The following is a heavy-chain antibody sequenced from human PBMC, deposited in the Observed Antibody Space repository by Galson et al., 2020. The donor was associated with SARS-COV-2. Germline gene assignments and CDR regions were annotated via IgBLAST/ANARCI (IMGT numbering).Heavy chain of an antibody. CDR3: GRERHSSKKYYESSVYYLCYYYCLDV. CDR1: GGTFSSYA. D-gene: IGHD3-22*01. CDR2: IIPIFCTA. J-gene: IGHJ6*03. V-gene: IGHV1-69*05. Sequence: SVNVPCKASGGTFSSYAISWVRQAPGQGREWMGGIIPIFCTANHAQQLQGRITITTDESTSTAYMELSSLRSDDTAGDYCGRERHSSKKYYESSVYYLCYYYCLDVRGKGNTVPVSS.